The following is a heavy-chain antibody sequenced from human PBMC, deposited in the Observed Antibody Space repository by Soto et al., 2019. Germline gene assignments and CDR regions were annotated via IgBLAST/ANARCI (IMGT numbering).Heavy chain of an antibody. CDR3: ANPLWFGGLSN. CDR2: ISGSGGST. D-gene: IGHD3-10*01. CDR1: GFTFSSYA. Sequence: EVQLLESGGGLVQPGGSLRLSCAASGFTFSSYAMSWVRQAPGKGLEWVSAISGSGGSTYYADSVKGRFTISRDNSKNTLNLKMNSRGAEDTAVSYCANPLWFGGLSNWGKGTLVTVSS. V-gene: IGHV3-23*01. J-gene: IGHJ4*02.